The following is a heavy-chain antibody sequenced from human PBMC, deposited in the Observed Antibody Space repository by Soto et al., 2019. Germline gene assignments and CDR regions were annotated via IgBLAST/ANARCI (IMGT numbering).Heavy chain of an antibody. V-gene: IGHV3-30*18. CDR3: AKSQGDYYYGMDV. Sequence: PGGSLRLSCAASGFTFSSYGMHWVRQAPGKGLEWVAVISYDGSNKYYADSVKGRFTISRDNSKNTLYLQMNSLRAEDTAVYYCAKSQGDYYYGMDVWGQGTTVTVS. CDR2: ISYDGSNK. J-gene: IGHJ6*02. CDR1: GFTFSSYG.